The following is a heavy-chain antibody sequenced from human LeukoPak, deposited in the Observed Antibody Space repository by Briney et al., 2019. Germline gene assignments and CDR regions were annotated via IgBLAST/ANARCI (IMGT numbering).Heavy chain of an antibody. CDR1: GFTFSDYD. CDR3: AKSSYYDASGYYREYYFDY. CDR2: IRSNDYGGTT. D-gene: IGHD3-22*01. Sequence: GGSLRLSCTGFGFTFSDYDMTWFRQAPGKGLEWVGSIRSNDYGGTTECAASVRGRFTISRDDSKTSAHLQMNSLRAEDTAVYYCAKSSYYDASGYYREYYFDYWGQGTLVTVSS. J-gene: IGHJ4*02. V-gene: IGHV3-49*03.